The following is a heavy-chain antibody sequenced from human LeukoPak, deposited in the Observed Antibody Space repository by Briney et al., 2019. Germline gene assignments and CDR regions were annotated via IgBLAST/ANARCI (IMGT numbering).Heavy chain of an antibody. Sequence: ASVKVSCQASGYTFIDYYLQWVRQAPGQGLEWVGWINPNSGVTNYAQKFQGRVSMTSDTSISTVYMELSRLRSDDTAVYYCSREYYWGQGTLVTVSS. CDR3: SREYY. V-gene: IGHV1-2*02. J-gene: IGHJ4*02. CDR1: GYTFIDYY. CDR2: INPNSGVT.